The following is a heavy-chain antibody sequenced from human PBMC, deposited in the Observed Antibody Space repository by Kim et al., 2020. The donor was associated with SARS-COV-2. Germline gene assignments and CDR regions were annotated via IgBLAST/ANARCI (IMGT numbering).Heavy chain of an antibody. CDR3: ARLDGYYDSSGYYPDAFDI. Sequence: SETLSLTCTVSGGSISSSSYYWGWIRQPPGKGLEWIGSIYYSGSTYYNPSLKSRVTISVDTSKNQFSLKLSSVTAADTAVYYCARLDGYYDSSGYYPDAFDIWGQGTMVTVSS. CDR2: IYYSGST. CDR1: GGSISSSSYY. V-gene: IGHV4-39*01. D-gene: IGHD3-22*01. J-gene: IGHJ3*02.